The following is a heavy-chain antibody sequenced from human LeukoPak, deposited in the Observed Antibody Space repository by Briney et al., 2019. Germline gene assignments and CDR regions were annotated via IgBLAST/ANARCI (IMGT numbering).Heavy chain of an antibody. CDR2: MEHDGTIK. D-gene: IGHD6-25*01. Sequence: GGSLRLSCETSGFNFRGYGLHWARQTPGKGLQWLAFMEHDGTIKYFSDSVEGRFAISRDNSQNTLFLQLNSLRTEDTAVYYCATNSAYGSYLDSWGQGTLVTVSS. CDR1: GFNFRGYG. CDR3: ATNSAYGSYLDS. V-gene: IGHV3-30*02. J-gene: IGHJ4*02.